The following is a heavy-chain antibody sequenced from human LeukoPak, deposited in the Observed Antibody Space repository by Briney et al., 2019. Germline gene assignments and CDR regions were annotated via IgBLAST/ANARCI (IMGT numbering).Heavy chain of an antibody. V-gene: IGHV4-4*07. Sequence: PSETLSLTCTVSGGSISSYYWSWIRQPAGKGLEWIGRIYTSGSTNYNPSLKSRVTMSVDTSKNQFSLKLSSVTAADTAVYYCGRDVSVRSITMIVVGAFDIWGQGTMVTVSS. CDR2: IYTSGST. J-gene: IGHJ3*02. D-gene: IGHD3-22*01. CDR3: GRDVSVRSITMIVVGAFDI. CDR1: GGSISSYY.